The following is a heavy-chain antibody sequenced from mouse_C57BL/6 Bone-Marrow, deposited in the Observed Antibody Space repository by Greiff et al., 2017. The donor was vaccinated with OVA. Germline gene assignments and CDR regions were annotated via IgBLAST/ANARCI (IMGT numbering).Heavy chain of an antibody. CDR3: ARGGYYGSKDY. D-gene: IGHD1-1*01. V-gene: IGHV1-63*01. J-gene: IGHJ2*01. Sequence: QVQLQQSGAELVRPGPSVKMSCKASGYTFTNYWIGWAKQRPGHGLEWIGDIYPGGGYTNYNEKFKGKATLTADKSSSTAYMQFSSLTSEDSAIYYCARGGYYGSKDYWGQGTTLTVSS. CDR1: GYTFTNYW. CDR2: IYPGGGYT.